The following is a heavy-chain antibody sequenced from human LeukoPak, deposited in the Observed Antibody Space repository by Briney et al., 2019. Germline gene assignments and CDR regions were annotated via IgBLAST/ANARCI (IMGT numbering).Heavy chain of an antibody. Sequence: GGSLRLSCAASGFTFSSYAMSWVRQAPGKGLEWVLGISGSGGSTYYADSVKGRFTISRDNSRNTLYLQMDSLRAEDTAVYYCAKDRITGTPYYFDYWGQGTLVTVSS. J-gene: IGHJ4*02. V-gene: IGHV3-23*01. CDR2: ISGSGGST. D-gene: IGHD1-20*01. CDR3: AKDRITGTPYYFDY. CDR1: GFTFSSYA.